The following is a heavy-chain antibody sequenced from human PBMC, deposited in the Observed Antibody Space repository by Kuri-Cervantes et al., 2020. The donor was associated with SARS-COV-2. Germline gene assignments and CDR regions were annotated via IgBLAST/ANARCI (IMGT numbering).Heavy chain of an antibody. J-gene: IGHJ1*01. CDR1: GFKFVDYA. CDR2: IHWNSARM. D-gene: IGHD3-16*01. V-gene: IGHV3-9*01. Sequence: SLKISCAGSGFKFVDYAMHWVRQVPGKGLEWVAGIHWNSARMVYAGSVKGRFTISRDNAKNSLYLQRRNLRPEDTAFYFCARDEYEYIWGDLGLWGQGTLVTVSS. CDR3: ARDEYEYIWGDLGL.